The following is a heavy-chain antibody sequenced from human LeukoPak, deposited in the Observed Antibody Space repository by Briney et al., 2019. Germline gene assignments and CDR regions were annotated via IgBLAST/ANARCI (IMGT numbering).Heavy chain of an antibody. Sequence: GGSLRLSCAASGFSVSSIYMNWVRQAPGKGLEWVSVIYSDGTTYYADSVKGRFTISRDDSKNTLYLHMNSLRAEDTTVYYCARAPNWRFDHWGQGTLVTVSS. J-gene: IGHJ4*02. CDR1: GFSVSSIY. V-gene: IGHV3-53*01. CDR3: ARAPNWRFDH. CDR2: IYSDGTT. D-gene: IGHD1-1*01.